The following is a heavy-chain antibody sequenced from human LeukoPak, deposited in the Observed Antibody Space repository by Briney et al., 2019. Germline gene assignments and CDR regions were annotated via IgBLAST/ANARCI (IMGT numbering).Heavy chain of an antibody. CDR3: ARVSIFYYYYGMDV. J-gene: IGHJ6*02. V-gene: IGHV1-2*02. Sequence: ASVKVSCTASGYTFTGYYMHWVRQAPGQGLEWMGWINPNSGGTNYAQKFQGRVTMTRDTSISTAYMELSRLRSDDTAVYYCARVSIFYYYYGMDVWGQGTTVTVSS. D-gene: IGHD3-3*01. CDR1: GYTFTGYY. CDR2: INPNSGGT.